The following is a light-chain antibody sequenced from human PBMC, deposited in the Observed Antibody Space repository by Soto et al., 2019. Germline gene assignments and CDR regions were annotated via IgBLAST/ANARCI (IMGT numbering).Light chain of an antibody. Sequence: DIAMTQSPLSLPVTPGEPASISCRSSQSLLHSNGYNYLDWYLQKPGQSPQLLIYLGSNRSSGVADRFSGSGSGTDFTMKISRVEAEDVGVYYCMQALQSPRTFGQGTKVEIK. V-gene: IGKV2-28*01. J-gene: IGKJ1*01. CDR3: MQALQSPRT. CDR1: QSLLHSNGYNY. CDR2: LGS.